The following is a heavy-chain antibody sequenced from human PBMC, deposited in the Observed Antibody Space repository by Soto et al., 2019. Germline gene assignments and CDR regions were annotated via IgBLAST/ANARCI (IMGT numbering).Heavy chain of an antibody. Sequence: SVKVSCKAAGFTFTNSAVQWVRQARGQRLEWIGLIVVGSGNTNFAQRFQERVTITRDLSTSTAYMELSSLRSEDTAVYYCARGRDGSSRYSNYVWWFDPWGQGTLVTVSS. CDR1: GFTFTNSA. CDR2: IVVGSGNT. J-gene: IGHJ5*02. CDR3: ARGRDGSSRYSNYVWWFDP. V-gene: IGHV1-58*01. D-gene: IGHD4-4*01.